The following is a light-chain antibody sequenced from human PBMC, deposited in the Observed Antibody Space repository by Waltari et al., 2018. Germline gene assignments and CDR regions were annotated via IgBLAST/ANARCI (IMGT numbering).Light chain of an antibody. Sequence: QSVLTQPPSASGAPGQRVTISCSGSSSNVGNNVVNWYQQIPGTAPKLLIYRNDQRPSGVPARFSGSKSGTSASLAISGLQSEDEGDYHCASWDDSPNGRWVFGGGTKLTVL. CDR3: ASWDDSPNGRWV. V-gene: IGLV1-44*01. CDR1: SSNVGNNV. J-gene: IGLJ3*02. CDR2: RND.